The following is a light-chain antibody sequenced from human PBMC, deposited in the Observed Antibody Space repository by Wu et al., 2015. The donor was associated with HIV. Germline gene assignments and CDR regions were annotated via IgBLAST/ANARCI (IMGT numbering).Light chain of an antibody. Sequence: DIQMTQSPSTLSASLGDRVTITCRASQSISSWLAWYQQKPGQAPKLLIYKASTLQRGVPSRFSGSAAGTEFTLTISSLQPDDFATYYCQHYNTYPLTFGQGTKVDIK. CDR2: KAS. V-gene: IGKV1-5*03. CDR3: QHYNTYPLT. CDR1: QSISSW. J-gene: IGKJ1*01.